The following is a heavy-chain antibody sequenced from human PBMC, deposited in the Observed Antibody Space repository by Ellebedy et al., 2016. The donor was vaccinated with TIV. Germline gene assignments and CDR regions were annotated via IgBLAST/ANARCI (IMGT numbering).Heavy chain of an antibody. CDR3: ASSYCTNGVCYSGDPAEYFQH. CDR2: IYYSGST. Sequence: SETLSLTCTVSGYSISSGYYWGWIRQPPGKGLEWIGSIYYSGSTYYNPSLKSRVTISVDRSKNQFSLKLSSVTAADTAVYYCASSYCTNGVCYSGDPAEYFQHWGQGTLVTVSS. CDR1: GYSISSGYY. J-gene: IGHJ1*01. V-gene: IGHV4-38-2*02. D-gene: IGHD2-8*01.